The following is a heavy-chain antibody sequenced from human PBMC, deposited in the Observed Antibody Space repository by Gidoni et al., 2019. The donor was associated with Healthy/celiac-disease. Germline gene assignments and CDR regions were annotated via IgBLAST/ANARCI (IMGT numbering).Heavy chain of an antibody. Sequence: QVQLQESGPGLVKPSETLSLTCTVSGGSISSYYWSWIRQPPGKGLEWIGYIYYSGSTNYNPSLKSRVTISVDTSKNQFSLKLSSVTAADTAVYYCAIGGSAGHYYYGMDVWGQGTTVTVSS. D-gene: IGHD6-13*01. V-gene: IGHV4-59*01. CDR2: IYYSGST. J-gene: IGHJ6*02. CDR1: GGSISSYY. CDR3: AIGGSAGHYYYGMDV.